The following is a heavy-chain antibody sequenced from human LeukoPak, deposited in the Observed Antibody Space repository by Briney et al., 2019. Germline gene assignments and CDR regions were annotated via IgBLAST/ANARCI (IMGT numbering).Heavy chain of an antibody. CDR2: TYYRSKRYN. V-gene: IGHV6-1*01. Sequence: KFSQTLSLTCAISGDSFSRNSAAWNWIRQSPSRGLEWLGRTYYRSKRYNDYAVSVKIRIRMKKDTSKDKCDLQLNYVTPEDTAVYYCARGDPGIVGATLMPRPVSVAFDIWGQGTMVTVSS. CDR1: GDSFSRNSAA. CDR3: ARGDPGIVGATLMPRPVSVAFDI. J-gene: IGHJ3*02. D-gene: IGHD1-26*01.